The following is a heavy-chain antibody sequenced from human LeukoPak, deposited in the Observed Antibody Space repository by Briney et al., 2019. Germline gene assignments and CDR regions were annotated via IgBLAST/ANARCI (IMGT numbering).Heavy chain of an antibody. Sequence: QAGGSLKLSCAASGFTFSGSAMHWVRQASGKGLEWVGRIRSKANSYATAYAASVKGRFTISRDDSKNTAYLQMNSLKTEDTAVCYCTRLWYYYDSSGFDYWGQGTLVTVSS. D-gene: IGHD3-22*01. CDR1: GFTFSGSA. J-gene: IGHJ4*02. CDR3: TRLWYYYDSSGFDY. V-gene: IGHV3-73*01. CDR2: IRSKANSYAT.